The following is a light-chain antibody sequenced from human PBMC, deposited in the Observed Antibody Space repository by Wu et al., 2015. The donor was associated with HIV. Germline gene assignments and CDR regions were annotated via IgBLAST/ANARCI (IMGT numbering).Light chain of an antibody. CDR1: QSVSSSY. CDR2: GAS. CDR3: QQYGSSPIT. Sequence: EIVLTQSPGTLSLSPGERATLSCRASQSVSSSYLAWYQQKPGQAPRLLIYGASSRATGIPDRFSGTGAGTDFSLIISRLEPEDFAVYYCQQYGSSPITFGQGTRLENK. V-gene: IGKV3-20*01. J-gene: IGKJ5*01.